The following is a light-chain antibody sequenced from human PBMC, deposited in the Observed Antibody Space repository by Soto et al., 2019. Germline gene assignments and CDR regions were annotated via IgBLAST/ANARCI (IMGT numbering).Light chain of an antibody. Sequence: DIQMPQYPHTLSASVGDRVTITYRATPSINSWLTCYQQKPGKAPKLLIYKASSLHSWGPSRFSGSGSGTEFTLAISILQPDELATYYCPQYNDYYTFGQRTKGESK. CDR2: KAS. V-gene: IGKV1-5*03. CDR1: PSINSW. CDR3: PQYNDYYT. J-gene: IGKJ1*01.